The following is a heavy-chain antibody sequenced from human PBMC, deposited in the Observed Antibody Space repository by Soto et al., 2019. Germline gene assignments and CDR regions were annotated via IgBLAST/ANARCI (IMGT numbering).Heavy chain of an antibody. Sequence: QVQLVQSGAEVKKPGSSVKVYCKASGGTFSSYAISWVRQAPGQGLEWMGGIIPIFGTANYAQKFQGRVTITADKSTSTDYMELSSLRSEDTAVYYCARGCVVVVAAPYCLWGQGTLVTVSS. J-gene: IGHJ4*02. CDR3: ARGCVVVVAAPYCL. D-gene: IGHD2-15*01. CDR1: GGTFSSYA. V-gene: IGHV1-69*06. CDR2: IIPIFGTA.